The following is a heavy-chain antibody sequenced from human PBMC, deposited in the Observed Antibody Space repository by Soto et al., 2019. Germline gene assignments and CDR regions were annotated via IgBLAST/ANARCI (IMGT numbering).Heavy chain of an antibody. J-gene: IGHJ5*02. Sequence: QVQLVESGGGVVQPGRSLRLSCAASGFTFSSYGMHWVRQAPGKGLEWVAVIWYDGSNKYYADSVKGRFTISRDNSKNTLYLQMNSLRAEDTAVYYCARERLLLKNWFDPWGQGTLVTVSS. D-gene: IGHD2-15*01. CDR1: GFTFSSYG. CDR3: ARERLLLKNWFDP. V-gene: IGHV3-33*01. CDR2: IWYDGSNK.